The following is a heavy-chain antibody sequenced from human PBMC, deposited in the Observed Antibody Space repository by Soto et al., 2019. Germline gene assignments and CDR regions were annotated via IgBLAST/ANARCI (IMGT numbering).Heavy chain of an antibody. CDR1: GGSISSGGYY. D-gene: IGHD5-18*01. V-gene: IGHV4-31*03. CDR3: ARALGGPGYTYGRLNY. CDR2: IYYSGST. Sequence: SETLSLTCTVSGGSISSGGYYWSWIRQHPGKGLEWIGYIYYSGSTYYNPSLKSRVTISVDTSKNQFSLKLSSVTAADTAVYYCARALGGPGYTYGRLNYWGQGTLVTVSS. J-gene: IGHJ4*02.